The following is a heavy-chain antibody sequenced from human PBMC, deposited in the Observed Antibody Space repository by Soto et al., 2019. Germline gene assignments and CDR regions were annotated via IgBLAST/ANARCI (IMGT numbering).Heavy chain of an antibody. Sequence: GESLKISCKGSGYSFTSYWIGWVRQMPWKGLEWMGIIYPGDSDTRYSPSFQGQVTISADKSISTAYLQWSSLKASDTAMYYCAGGGVRGVITRTRDYCGMDVWGQGTTVTVS. CDR1: GYSFTSYW. D-gene: IGHD3-10*01. CDR2: IYPGDSDT. J-gene: IGHJ6*02. CDR3: AGGGVRGVITRTRDYCGMDV. V-gene: IGHV5-51*01.